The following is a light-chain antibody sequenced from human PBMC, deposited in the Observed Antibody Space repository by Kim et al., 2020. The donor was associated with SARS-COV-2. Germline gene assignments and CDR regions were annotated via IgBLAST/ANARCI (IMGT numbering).Light chain of an antibody. CDR1: SLRSYY. V-gene: IGLV3-19*01. Sequence: SSELTQDPAVSVALGQTVRITCQGDSLRSYYASWYQQKPGQAPVLVIYGKNNRPSGIPDRFSGSSSGHTASLTITGAQAEDEADYYCNSRDSSGNLVVFG. CDR3: NSRDSSGNLVV. CDR2: GKN. J-gene: IGLJ2*01.